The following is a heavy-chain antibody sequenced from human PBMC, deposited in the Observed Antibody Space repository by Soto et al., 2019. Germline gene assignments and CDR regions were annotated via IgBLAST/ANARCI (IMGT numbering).Heavy chain of an antibody. CDR1: GFTFSSYA. CDR3: AKDSARYYYDSSGSPDAFDI. D-gene: IGHD3-22*01. J-gene: IGHJ3*02. CDR2: ISGSGGST. V-gene: IGHV3-23*01. Sequence: GESLKISCAASGFTFSSYAMSWVRQAPGKGLEWVSAISGSGGSTYYADSVKGRFTISRDSSKNTLYLQMNSLRAEDTAVYYCAKDSARYYYDSSGSPDAFDIWGQGTMVTVSS.